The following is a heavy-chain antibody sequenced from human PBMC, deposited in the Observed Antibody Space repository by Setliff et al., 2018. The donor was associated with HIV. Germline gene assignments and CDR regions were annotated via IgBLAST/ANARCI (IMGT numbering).Heavy chain of an antibody. D-gene: IGHD3-10*01. V-gene: IGHV1-24*01. CDR1: GYTLIELS. Sequence: ASVKVSCKVSGYTLIELSLSWVRQAPGKGLEWMGGFDPEDGERIYAQKFQDRVTMTEDTSADTAYMELSSLRFEDTAVYYCAGRPQNSFGSFYGSGTYYMYWGQGTLVTVSS. CDR2: FDPEDGER. CDR3: AGRPQNSFGSFYGSGTYYMY. J-gene: IGHJ4*02.